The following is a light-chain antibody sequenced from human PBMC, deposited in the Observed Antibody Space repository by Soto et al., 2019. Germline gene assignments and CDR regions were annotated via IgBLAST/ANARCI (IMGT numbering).Light chain of an antibody. V-gene: IGKV2-28*01. CDR3: MPAVQTLT. Sequence: DIVMTQSPLSLPVTPGEPASISCRSSQSLLHSNGYNYLDWYMQKPGQSPQVLIYLGSNRASGVPDRFSVIGSGTDFTLQLRRVEAEDVGVDDCMPAVQTLTFCPLTRREIK. CDR1: QSLLHSNGYNY. CDR2: LGS. J-gene: IGKJ5*01.